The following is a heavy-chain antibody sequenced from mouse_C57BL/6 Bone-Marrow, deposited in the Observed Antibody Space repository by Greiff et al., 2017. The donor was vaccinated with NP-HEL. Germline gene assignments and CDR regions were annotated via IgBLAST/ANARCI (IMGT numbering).Heavy chain of an antibody. Sequence: VQLQQSGAELVRPGASVTLSCKASGYTFTDYEMHWVKQTPVHGLEWIGAIDPETGGTAYNQKFKGKAILTADKSSSTAYMELRSLTSEDSAVYYCSRGIWRLGNFAYWGRGTLVTVSA. J-gene: IGHJ3*01. D-gene: IGHD1-1*02. CDR1: GYTFTDYE. CDR3: SRGIWRLGNFAY. V-gene: IGHV1-15*01. CDR2: IDPETGGT.